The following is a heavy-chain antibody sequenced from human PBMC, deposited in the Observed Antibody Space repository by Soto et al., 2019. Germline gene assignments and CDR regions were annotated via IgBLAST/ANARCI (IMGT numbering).Heavy chain of an antibody. Sequence: QVHLVESGGGVVQPGGSLRLSCAASGFTFRSYGIHWVRQAPGKGLEWVSVISYDGSHKYYGDSVKGGFTNSRDNPKNTLYQQMNSLRAEDTAVYYWAKDANSEAIVVVVGGWVDPWGQGTLVTVSS. CDR3: AKDANSEAIVVVVGGWVDP. J-gene: IGHJ5*02. V-gene: IGHV3-30*18. CDR1: GFTFRSYG. D-gene: IGHD2-15*01. CDR2: ISYDGSHK.